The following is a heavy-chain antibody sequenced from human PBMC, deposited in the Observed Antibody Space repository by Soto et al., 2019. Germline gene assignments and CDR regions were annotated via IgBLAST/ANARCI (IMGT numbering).Heavy chain of an antibody. D-gene: IGHD3-3*01. CDR3: ARRSIFTWSDAFDI. CDR1: GYTFTSYY. CDR2: INPSGGIT. J-gene: IGHJ3*02. V-gene: IGHV1-46*01. Sequence: QVELVQSGAEVKKPGASVKVSCKAAGYTFTSYYMHWVRQAPGQGLEWMGFINPSGGITTYAQKFQARVTMTSDTSTSTVYMELRTLKSEDTAVYYCARRSIFTWSDAFDIWGQGTMVTVSA.